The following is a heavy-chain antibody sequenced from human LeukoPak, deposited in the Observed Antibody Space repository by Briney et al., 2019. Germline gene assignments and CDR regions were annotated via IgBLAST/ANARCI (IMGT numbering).Heavy chain of an antibody. CDR2: IYYSGST. J-gene: IGHJ4*02. Sequence: SETLSLTCTVSGVSISSSSYYWGWLRQPPGKGLEWIGSIYYSGSTYYNPSLKSRVTISVATSKNQFSLRLSSVTAADTAVYYCASGITFGGVTDILPFDYWGQGTLVTVSS. CDR1: GVSISSSSYY. D-gene: IGHD3-16*01. V-gene: IGHV4-39*01. CDR3: ASGITFGGVTDILPFDY.